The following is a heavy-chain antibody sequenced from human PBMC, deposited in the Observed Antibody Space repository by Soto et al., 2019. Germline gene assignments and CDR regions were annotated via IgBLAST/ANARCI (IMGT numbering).Heavy chain of an antibody. CDR3: ARAHNPGYISRLPDDY. D-gene: IGHD5-12*01. Sequence: TSETLSLTCTVSGGSISSGDYYWSWIRQPPXKGLEWIGYIYYSGSTYYNPSLKSRVTISVDTSKNQFSLKLSSVTAADTAVYSRARAHNPGYISRLPDDYCGRGTLVNVSS. J-gene: IGHJ4*02. CDR1: GGSISSGDYY. CDR2: IYYSGST. V-gene: IGHV4-30-4*01.